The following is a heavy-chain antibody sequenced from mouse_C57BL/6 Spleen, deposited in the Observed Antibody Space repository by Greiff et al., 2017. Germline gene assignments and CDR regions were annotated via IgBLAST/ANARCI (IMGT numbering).Heavy chain of an antibody. J-gene: IGHJ1*03. CDR1: GFTFSSYT. V-gene: IGHV5-9*01. CDR3: ARLSITTPWYFDV. Sequence: EVQLVESGGGLVKPGGSLKLSCAASGFTFSSYTMSWVRQTPEKRLEWVATISGGGGNTYYPDSVKGRFTISRDNAKNTLYLQMSSLRSEDTALYYCARLSITTPWYFDVWGTGTTVTVSS. CDR2: ISGGGGNT. D-gene: IGHD1-1*01.